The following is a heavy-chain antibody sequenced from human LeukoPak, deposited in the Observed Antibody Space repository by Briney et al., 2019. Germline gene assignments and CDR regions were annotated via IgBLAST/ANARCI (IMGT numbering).Heavy chain of an antibody. CDR3: ARRGPAPAPDIVVVVAAGGHWFDP. V-gene: IGHV4-30-4*01. CDR2: IYFTGST. Sequence: SETLSLTCTVSGGSISSGDYYWSWIRQPPGKGLEWIAYIYFTGSTYYNPSLKSRVTISVNTSKNQFSLRLSSVTAADTAVYYCARRGPAPAPDIVVVVAAGGHWFDPWGQGTLVTVSS. D-gene: IGHD2-15*01. CDR1: GGSISSGDYY. J-gene: IGHJ5*02.